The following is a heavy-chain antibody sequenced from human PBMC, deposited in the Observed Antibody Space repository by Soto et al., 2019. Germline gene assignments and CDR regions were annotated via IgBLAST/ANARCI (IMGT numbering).Heavy chain of an antibody. CDR2: IYYTGST. V-gene: IGHV4-59*01. CDR3: ARGFHRHRSSWSSYYYYYGLDV. Sequence: QVQLQESGPGLVKPSETLSLTCTVSGGSISSYYWSWIRQPPGKGLEWIGYIYYTGSTNYSPSLKSRVTISVDTSKNQLSLNMRSVTAADTAEYYCARGFHRHRSSWSSYYYYYGLDVWGQGTTVTVSS. J-gene: IGHJ6*02. D-gene: IGHD6-13*01. CDR1: GGSISSYY.